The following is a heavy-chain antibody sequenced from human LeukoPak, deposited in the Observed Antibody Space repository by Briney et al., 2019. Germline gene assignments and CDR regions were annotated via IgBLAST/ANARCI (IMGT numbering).Heavy chain of an antibody. CDR3: ARDHLSAPPDY. J-gene: IGHJ4*02. Sequence: GGSLRLSCAASGFTFSSYSMNWVRQAPGKGLEWVSSISSSSSYIYYADSVKGRSTISRDNAKNSLYLQMNSLRAEDTAVYYCARDHLSAPPDYWGQGTLVTVSS. CDR2: ISSSSSYI. CDR1: GFTFSSYS. D-gene: IGHD6-25*01. V-gene: IGHV3-21*01.